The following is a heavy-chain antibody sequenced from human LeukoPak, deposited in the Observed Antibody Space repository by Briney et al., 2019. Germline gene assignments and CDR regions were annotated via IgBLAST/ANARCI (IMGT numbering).Heavy chain of an antibody. CDR1: GFTLSRYA. V-gene: IGHV3-30-3*01. D-gene: IGHD6-13*01. CDR3: ARDPLNGKTAAAEVY. Sequence: GGSLRLSGAASGFTLSRYAMHWVRQAPGKGLEWVAVISYDGINKYGDSVKGRFTISRDNSKNTLYLQMSSLRAEDTAVYYCARDPLNGKTAAAEVYWGQGTLVTVSS. J-gene: IGHJ4*02. CDR2: ISYDGINK.